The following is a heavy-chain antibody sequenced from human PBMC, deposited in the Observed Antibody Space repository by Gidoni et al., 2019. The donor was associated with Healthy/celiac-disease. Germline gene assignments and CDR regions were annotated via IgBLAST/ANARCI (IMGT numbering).Heavy chain of an antibody. CDR1: GGSFSGYY. V-gene: IGHV4-34*01. J-gene: IGHJ6*03. CDR3: ARATTVVYRMDV. CDR2: INHSGST. D-gene: IGHD4-17*01. Sequence: QVQLQQWGAGLLKPSETLSLTCAVYGGSFSGYYWSWIRQPPGKGLEWIGEINHSGSTNYNPSLKSRVTISVDTSKNQFSLKLSSVTAADTAVYYCARATTVVYRMDVWGKGTTVTVSS.